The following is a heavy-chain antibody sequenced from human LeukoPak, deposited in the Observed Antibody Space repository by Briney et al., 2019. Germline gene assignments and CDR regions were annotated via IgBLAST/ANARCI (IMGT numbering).Heavy chain of an antibody. CDR1: GYTFTSYY. J-gene: IGHJ3*02. D-gene: IGHD3-22*01. Sequence: GASVRVSCKASGYTFTSYYMHWVRQAPGQGLEWMGIINPSGGSTSYAQKFQGRVTMTRDTSTSTVYMELSSLRSEDTAVYHCASNYYDSSGLDAFDIWGQGTMVTVSS. V-gene: IGHV1-46*01. CDR2: INPSGGST. CDR3: ASNYYDSSGLDAFDI.